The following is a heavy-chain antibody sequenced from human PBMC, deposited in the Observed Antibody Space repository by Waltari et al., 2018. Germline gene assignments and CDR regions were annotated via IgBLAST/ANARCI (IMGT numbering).Heavy chain of an antibody. J-gene: IGHJ5*02. D-gene: IGHD1-26*01. CDR2: INPNSGFT. CDR3: AIGSYYGGGGFGP. CDR1: GHTFTTYD. V-gene: IGHV1-8*03. Sequence: QVQLVQSGAEAKKPGASVKVSCQASGHTFTTYDINWVRQAPGQGLEWMGWINPNSGFTVYAQKFQGRVSITRDISRRTAYMELSILSSEDSAMYYCAIGSYYGGGGFGPWGQGTLVTVSS.